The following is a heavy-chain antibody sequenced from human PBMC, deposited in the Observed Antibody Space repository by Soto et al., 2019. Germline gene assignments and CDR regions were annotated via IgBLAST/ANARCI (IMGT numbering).Heavy chain of an antibody. D-gene: IGHD2-2*01. CDR2: IYYSGST. Sequence: SETLSLTCTVSGGSISSGDYYWSWIRQPPGKGLEWIGYIYYSGSTYYNPSLKSRVTISVDTSKNQFSLKLSSVTAADTAVYYCAREVADIVVVWFDPWGQGTLVTVSS. J-gene: IGHJ5*02. V-gene: IGHV4-30-4*01. CDR3: AREVADIVVVWFDP. CDR1: GGSISSGDYY.